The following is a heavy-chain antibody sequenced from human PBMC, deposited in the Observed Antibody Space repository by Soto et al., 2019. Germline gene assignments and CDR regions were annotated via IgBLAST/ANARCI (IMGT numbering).Heavy chain of an antibody. CDR2: IDPRDSYT. CDR3: ARRLAFGESGRREYYSFGMDV. D-gene: IGHD3-10*01. V-gene: IGHV5-10-1*01. Sequence: GESLKISCNGSGYSFTGYWITWVRQMPGKGLEWMGKIDPRDSYTIYSPSFQGHVTISVDRSTSTAYLQWSRLKASDTAMYYCARRLAFGESGRREYYSFGMDVWGQGTTVTVSS. J-gene: IGHJ6*02. CDR1: GYSFTGYW.